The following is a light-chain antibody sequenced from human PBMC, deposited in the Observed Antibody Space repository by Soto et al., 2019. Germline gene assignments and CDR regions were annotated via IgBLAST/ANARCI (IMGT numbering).Light chain of an antibody. V-gene: IGLV4-69*01. CDR1: SGHSNYA. J-gene: IGLJ2*01. CDR2: LNSDGSH. CDR3: QTWGTGIVV. Sequence: QAVLTQSPSASASLGASVKVTCTLSSGHSNYAIAWHQQQPEKGPRYLMKLNSDGSHTKGDGIPDRFSGSSSGAERYLTISGLQSDHEADYHCQTWGTGIVVFGGGAKLTVL.